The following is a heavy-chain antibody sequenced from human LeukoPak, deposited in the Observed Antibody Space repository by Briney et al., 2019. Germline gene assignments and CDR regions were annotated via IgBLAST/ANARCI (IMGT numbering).Heavy chain of an antibody. CDR3: AKDITKQLGFENWFDP. J-gene: IGHJ5*02. D-gene: IGHD6-13*01. CDR2: ISWNSGSI. CDR1: GFTVSSNY. Sequence: GGSLRLSCAASGFTVSSNYMSWVRQAPGKGLEWVSGISWNSGSIGYADSVKGRFTISRDNAKNSLYLQMNSLRAEDTALYYCAKDITKQLGFENWFDPWGQGTLVTVSS. V-gene: IGHV3-9*01.